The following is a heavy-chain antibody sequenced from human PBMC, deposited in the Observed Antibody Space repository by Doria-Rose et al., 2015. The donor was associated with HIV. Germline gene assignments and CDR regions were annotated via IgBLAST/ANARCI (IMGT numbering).Heavy chain of an antibody. D-gene: IGHD3-10*01. CDR3: ARDYFHSGSQCFLDY. Sequence: QVQLVQSGTEVRKPGASVKVSCKASGYTFSRYGLTWVRQAPGQGLEWMGWISGYNGNTNYAPKFQGRFTMTTDTSANAAYVELRSIRSNDTAVYYCARDYFHSGSQCFLDYWGQGSLVTVSS. J-gene: IGHJ4*02. CDR2: ISGYNGNT. CDR1: GYTFSRYG. V-gene: IGHV1-18*01.